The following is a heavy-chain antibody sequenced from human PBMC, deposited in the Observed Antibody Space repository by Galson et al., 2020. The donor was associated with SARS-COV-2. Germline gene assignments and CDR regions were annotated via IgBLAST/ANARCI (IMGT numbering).Heavy chain of an antibody. CDR2: INGDGSSA. J-gene: IGHJ6*03. Sequence: GGSLRLSCAASGFTFSDHWMHWVRQAPGRGLVWVCRINGDGSSATYADSVKGRFTISRDNAKNTLSLQMISLTAEDTAVYYCVREDRDYFYMDVWGKGTTVTVSS. CDR1: GFTFSDHW. V-gene: IGHV3-74*01. CDR3: VREDRDYFYMDV.